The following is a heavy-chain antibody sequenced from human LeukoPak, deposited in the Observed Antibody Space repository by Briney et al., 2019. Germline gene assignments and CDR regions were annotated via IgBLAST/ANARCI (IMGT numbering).Heavy chain of an antibody. CDR3: AKEGGISVVRGVSYYFDN. J-gene: IGHJ4*02. V-gene: IGHV3-9*01. CDR2: ISWNSGSI. D-gene: IGHD3-10*01. Sequence: GGSLRLSCAASGFTFDDYAMHWVRQAPGKGLEWVSGISWNSGSIGYADSVKGRFTISRDNSKNTLYLQMNSLRAGDTAVYYCAKEGGISVVRGVSYYFDNWGQGTLVTVSS. CDR1: GFTFDDYA.